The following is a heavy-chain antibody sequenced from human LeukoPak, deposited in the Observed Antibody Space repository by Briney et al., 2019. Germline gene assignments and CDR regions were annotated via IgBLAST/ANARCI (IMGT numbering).Heavy chain of an antibody. Sequence: SETLSLTCTVSGGSISNYYWSWIRQPPGKGLEWIGFIHYSGTTHYNPSLKSRVTMSVATSNNQFSLRLSSVTAADTAIYYCARHSGASPHYFDYWGQGALVTVSS. CDR1: GGSISNYY. D-gene: IGHD1-26*01. CDR3: ARHSGASPHYFDY. V-gene: IGHV4-59*08. J-gene: IGHJ4*02. CDR2: IHYSGTT.